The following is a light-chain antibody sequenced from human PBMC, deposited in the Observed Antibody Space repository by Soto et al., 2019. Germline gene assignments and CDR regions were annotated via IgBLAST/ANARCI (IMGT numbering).Light chain of an antibody. CDR1: SSDVGGYNY. Sequence: QSVLTQPASVSRSPGQSITISCTGTSSDVGGYNYVSWYQQHPGKAPKLMIYDVSNRPSGVSNRFSGSKSGNTASLTISGLQAEDEADYYCSSYTSSITYVFGTGTKLTVL. CDR3: SSYTSSITYV. J-gene: IGLJ1*01. V-gene: IGLV2-14*01. CDR2: DVS.